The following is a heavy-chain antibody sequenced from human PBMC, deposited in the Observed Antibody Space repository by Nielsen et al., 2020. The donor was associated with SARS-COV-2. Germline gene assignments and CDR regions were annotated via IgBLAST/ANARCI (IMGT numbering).Heavy chain of an antibody. CDR1: GYTFTSYG. V-gene: IGHV1-18*01. Sequence: ASVKVSCKASGYTFTSYGISWVRQAPGQGLEWMGWISAYNGNTNYAQKLQGRVTMTTDTSTSTAYMELSSLRSEDTAVYYCARDSGTALYYYYMDVWGKGTTVTVSS. D-gene: IGHD1/OR15-1a*01. CDR2: ISAYNGNT. J-gene: IGHJ6*03. CDR3: ARDSGTALYYYYMDV.